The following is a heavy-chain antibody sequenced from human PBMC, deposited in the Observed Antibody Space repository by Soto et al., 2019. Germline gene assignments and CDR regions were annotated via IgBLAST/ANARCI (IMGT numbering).Heavy chain of an antibody. D-gene: IGHD2-21*02. CDR1: GGSIISSSYY. Sequence: SETLSLTCSVSGGSIISSSYYWGWIRQPPGKGLEWIGSIYYSGSTYYNPSLKSRVTISQDTSKNQFSLKLRSVTAADTALYFCARQRTSVVTQAYFDVWGPGSLVTVSS. J-gene: IGHJ4*02. V-gene: IGHV4-39*01. CDR3: ARQRTSVVTQAYFDV. CDR2: IYYSGST.